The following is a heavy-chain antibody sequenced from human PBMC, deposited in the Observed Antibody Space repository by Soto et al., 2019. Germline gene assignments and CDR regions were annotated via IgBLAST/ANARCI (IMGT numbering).Heavy chain of an antibody. V-gene: IGHV3-33*01. D-gene: IGHD6-6*01. CDR1: GFTFSSYG. J-gene: IGHJ3*02. CDR3: ARDRYSSSTIDAFDI. Sequence: QVQLVESGGGVVQPGRSLRLSCEASGFTFSSYGMHWVRQAPGEGLEWVAVIWYDGSNKYYADSVKGRFTISRDNSKNTLYLQMNSLRAEDTAVYYCARDRYSSSTIDAFDIWGQGTMVTVSS. CDR2: IWYDGSNK.